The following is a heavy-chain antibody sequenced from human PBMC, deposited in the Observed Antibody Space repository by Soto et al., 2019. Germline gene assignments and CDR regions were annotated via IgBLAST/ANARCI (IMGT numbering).Heavy chain of an antibody. CDR2: VYYRGRS. CDR1: GGSVTNSSYY. V-gene: IGHV4-39*01. D-gene: IGHD4-17*01. Sequence: SETLSLTCTVSGGSVTNSSYYWGWIRQSPGKGLEWIGSVYYRGRSYSKSSVKSRITISVDTSKNRFSLSLNSVTASDTAVYFCVSQRTTVPTQAYFDYWGPGALVTVSS. CDR3: VSQRTTVPTQAYFDY. J-gene: IGHJ4*02.